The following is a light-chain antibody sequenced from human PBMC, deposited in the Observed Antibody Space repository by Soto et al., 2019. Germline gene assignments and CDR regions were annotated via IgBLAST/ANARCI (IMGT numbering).Light chain of an antibody. CDR2: VTS. CDR3: QQYNVWPLT. V-gene: IGKV3-15*01. Sequence: EIVMTQSPATLSVSPGERATLSCRASQSVSSNLAWYQQKPGQTPKLLIYVTSTRATGIPARFSGSGSGTEFTLPLGGLQSEDFADYCCQQYNVWPLTFGGGTKVEFK. CDR1: QSVSSN. J-gene: IGKJ4*01.